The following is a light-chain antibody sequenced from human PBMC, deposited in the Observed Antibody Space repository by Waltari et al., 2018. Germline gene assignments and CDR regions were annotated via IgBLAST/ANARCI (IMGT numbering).Light chain of an antibody. CDR2: GAS. J-gene: IGKJ1*01. CDR3: KQYNNWPPA. Sequence: EIVMTPSLATLSVSPGARATLSCRASQSVSSNLAWYQQKPGQAPRLLIYGASTRATGIPARFSGSGSGTEFTLTISSLQSEDFAVYYCKQYNNWPPAFGQGTKVEIK. V-gene: IGKV3-15*01. CDR1: QSVSSN.